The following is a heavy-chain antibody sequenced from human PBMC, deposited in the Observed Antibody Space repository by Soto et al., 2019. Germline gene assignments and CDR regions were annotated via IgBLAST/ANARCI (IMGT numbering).Heavy chain of an antibody. J-gene: IGHJ4*02. Sequence: QVQLVQSGAEVKKPGSSVTVSCKASGGTFSSHSISWLRQAPGQGLEWMGGIIPAFGTVKYAQKFQGRLTNSADKAPATAQLEPPRPSSEDTARPFLGGVSPGVDILGHFDIWGQGTLVTVSS. CDR3: GGVSPGVDILGHFDI. D-gene: IGHD3-16*01. V-gene: IGHV1-69*06. CDR2: IIPAFGTV. CDR1: GGTFSSHS.